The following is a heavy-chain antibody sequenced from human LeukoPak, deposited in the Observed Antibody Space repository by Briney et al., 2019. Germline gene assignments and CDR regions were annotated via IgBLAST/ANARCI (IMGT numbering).Heavy chain of an antibody. J-gene: IGHJ3*02. Sequence: ASVKVSCKASGYTLTSYDINWVRQATGQGLEWMGWMNPNSGNTGYAQKFQGRVTMTRNTAISTAYMELSSLRSEDTAVYYCARGYWGTAAGEDFFDIWGQGTMVTVSS. D-gene: IGHD6-13*01. CDR3: ARGYWGTAAGEDFFDI. V-gene: IGHV1-8*01. CDR1: GYTLTSYD. CDR2: MNPNSGNT.